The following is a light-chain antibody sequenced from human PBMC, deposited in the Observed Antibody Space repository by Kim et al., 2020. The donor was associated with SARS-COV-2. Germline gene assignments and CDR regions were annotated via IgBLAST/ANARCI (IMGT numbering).Light chain of an antibody. CDR3: QVWDSSALV. J-gene: IGLJ2*01. V-gene: IGLV3-9*01. Sequence: VGRGKTARITWGGNNIGSKNVHWYQQKPGQAPVLVIYRESNRPSGIPERFSGSNSGNTATLTISRAQAGDEADYYCQVWDSSALVFGGGTQLTVL. CDR1: NIGSKN. CDR2: RES.